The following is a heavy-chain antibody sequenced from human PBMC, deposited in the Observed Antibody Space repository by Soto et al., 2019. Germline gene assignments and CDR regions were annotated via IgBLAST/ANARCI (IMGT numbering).Heavy chain of an antibody. CDR3: ARWDDFWSGYKNNGIDV. Sequence: GESLKISCKGSGYSFTSYWISWVRQMPGKGLEWMGRIDPSDSYTNYSPSFQGHVTISADKSISTAYLQWSSLKASDTAMYYCARWDDFWSGYKNNGIDVWGQGTTVTVSS. D-gene: IGHD3-3*01. CDR1: GYSFTSYW. J-gene: IGHJ6*02. CDR2: IDPSDSYT. V-gene: IGHV5-10-1*01.